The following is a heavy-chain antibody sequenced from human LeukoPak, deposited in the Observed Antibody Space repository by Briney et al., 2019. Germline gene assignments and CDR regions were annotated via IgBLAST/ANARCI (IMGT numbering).Heavy chain of an antibody. Sequence: GGSLRLSCAASGFTFSSYWMSWVRQAPGKGLEWVANINQDGSEKYYVDSVKGRFTISRDNAKNSLYLQMNSLRAEDTALYYCAKAPGGYDSSGKNWFDPWGQGTLVTVSS. V-gene: IGHV3-7*03. D-gene: IGHD3-22*01. CDR2: INQDGSEK. J-gene: IGHJ5*02. CDR3: AKAPGGYDSSGKNWFDP. CDR1: GFTFSSYW.